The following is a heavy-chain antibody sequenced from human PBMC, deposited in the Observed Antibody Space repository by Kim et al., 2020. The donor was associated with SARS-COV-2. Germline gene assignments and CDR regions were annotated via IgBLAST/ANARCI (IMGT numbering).Heavy chain of an antibody. J-gene: IGHJ4*02. CDR3: AKLVGATPVDF. D-gene: IGHD1-26*01. V-gene: IGHV3-23*01. Sequence: YYAASVKGRFTISRDNSKHTLYLQMNSLRAEDTAVYYCAKLVGATPVDFWGQGTLVTISS.